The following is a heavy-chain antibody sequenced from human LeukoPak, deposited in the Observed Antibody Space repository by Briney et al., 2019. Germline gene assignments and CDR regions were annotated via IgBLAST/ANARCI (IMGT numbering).Heavy chain of an antibody. CDR2: ISSSSSYI. D-gene: IGHD3-10*01. CDR1: GFTFSSYS. J-gene: IGHJ4*02. Sequence: GGSLRLSCAASGFTFSSYSMNWVRQAPGEGLVWVSSISSSSSYIYYADSVKGRFTISRDNAKNSLYLQMNSLRAEDTAVYYCASPITLWFGEINWGQGTLVTVSS. CDR3: ASPITLWFGEIN. V-gene: IGHV3-21*01.